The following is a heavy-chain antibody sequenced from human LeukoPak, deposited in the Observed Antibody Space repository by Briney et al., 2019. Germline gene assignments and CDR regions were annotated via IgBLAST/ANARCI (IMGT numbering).Heavy chain of an antibody. J-gene: IGHJ4*02. D-gene: IGHD6-13*01. CDR1: GFTFSTYA. Sequence: GGSLRLSRVASGFTFSTYAMSWVRQAPGKGLQWVSGISGSGSSTYYADSVKGRFSISRDNSKNTLYLQMNSLRPEDTAVYSCARAMYSGTWYPFDYWGQGTLVPVSS. CDR3: ARAMYSGTWYPFDY. CDR2: ISGSGSST. V-gene: IGHV3-23*01.